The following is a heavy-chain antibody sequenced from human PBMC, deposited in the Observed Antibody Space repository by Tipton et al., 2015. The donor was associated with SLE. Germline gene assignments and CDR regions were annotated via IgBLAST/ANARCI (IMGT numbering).Heavy chain of an antibody. J-gene: IGHJ4*02. CDR1: GFTFSRYS. V-gene: IGHV3-21*03. D-gene: IGHD3-22*01. CDR2: ISSTGSYI. CDR3: ARGGTHYYDGSGYYLGF. Sequence: GSLRLSCAASGFTFSRYSMNWGRQAPGKGLEWVSSISSTGSYIFYTDSVKGRFTISRDNAKNSLYLQMNSLRAEDTAVYYCARGGTHYYDGSGYYLGFWGQGTLVTVSS.